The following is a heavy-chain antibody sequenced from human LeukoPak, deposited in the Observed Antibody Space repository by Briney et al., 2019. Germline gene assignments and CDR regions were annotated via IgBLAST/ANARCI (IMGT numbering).Heavy chain of an antibody. CDR2: IYPGDSDT. D-gene: IGHD2-2*01. J-gene: IGHJ4*02. Sequence: KVSCKGSGYSFASYWIAWVRQMPGKGLEWMGIIYPGDSDTRYSPSFQGQVTISADKSISTAYLQWSSLKASDTAIYYCARQWGDCSSTSCYSAYWGQGTLVTVSS. V-gene: IGHV5-51*01. CDR1: GYSFASYW. CDR3: ARQWGDCSSTSCYSAY.